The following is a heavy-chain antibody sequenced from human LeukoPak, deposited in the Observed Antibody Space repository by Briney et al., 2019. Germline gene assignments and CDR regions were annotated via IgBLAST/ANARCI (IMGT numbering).Heavy chain of an antibody. CDR3: ARDSAGNDY. D-gene: IGHD6-13*01. CDR2: IKQDGSEK. Sequence: PGGSLRLSCEASGFTFSTYWMSWVRQAPGKGLEWVANIKQDGSEKYYVDSVKGRFTISRDNAMNSLYLQMNSLRAEDTAMYYCARDSAGNDYWGQGTLVTVSS. V-gene: IGHV3-7*01. CDR1: GFTFSTYW. J-gene: IGHJ4*02.